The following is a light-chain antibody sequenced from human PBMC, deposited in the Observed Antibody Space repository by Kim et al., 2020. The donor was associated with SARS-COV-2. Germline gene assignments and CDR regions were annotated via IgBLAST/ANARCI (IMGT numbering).Light chain of an antibody. V-gene: IGLV2-11*01. Sequence: QSALTQPRSVSGSPGQSVTISCTGTSSDVGGYEYVSWYQQFSGKAPKLMIFDVNKRPVGVPDRSSGSKSGNMAYLTISGLQAEDEADYYCCSYAGTYTYRVFGGGTKLTVL. CDR1: SSDVGGYEY. CDR2: DVN. J-gene: IGLJ2*01. CDR3: CSYAGTYTYRV.